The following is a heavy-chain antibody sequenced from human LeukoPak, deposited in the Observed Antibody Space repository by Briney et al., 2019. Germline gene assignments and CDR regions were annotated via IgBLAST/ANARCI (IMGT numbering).Heavy chain of an antibody. CDR1: GFIFSTYA. J-gene: IGHJ4*02. V-gene: IGHV3-30*04. CDR2: ISYDGSNK. Sequence: GGSLRLSCAASGFIFSTYALQWVRQAPGEELEWLAVISYDGSNKYYADSVKGRFTISRDNSKNRLYLQMNSLRADDTAVYYCARDLLAGTGGDYWGQGTLVTVSS. D-gene: IGHD6-19*01. CDR3: ARDLLAGTGGDY.